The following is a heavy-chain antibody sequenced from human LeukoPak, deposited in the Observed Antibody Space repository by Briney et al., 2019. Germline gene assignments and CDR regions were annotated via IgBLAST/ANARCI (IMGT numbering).Heavy chain of an antibody. V-gene: IGHV1-18*01. Sequence: ASVKVSCKASGYTFTSYGISWVRQAPEQGLEWMGWISAYNGNTNYAQKLQGRVTMTTDTSTSTAHMELRSLRSDDTAVYYCARDNHFWSGNFDYWGQGTLVTVSS. CDR2: ISAYNGNT. CDR1: GYTFTSYG. CDR3: ARDNHFWSGNFDY. J-gene: IGHJ4*02. D-gene: IGHD3-3*02.